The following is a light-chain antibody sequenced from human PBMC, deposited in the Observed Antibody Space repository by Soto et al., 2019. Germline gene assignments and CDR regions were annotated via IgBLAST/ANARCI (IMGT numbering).Light chain of an antibody. Sequence: QSVLTQPASVSGSPGQSITISCTGTSSDIGSNKYVSWFQQRPGKAPTLIIYEVSNRPSGVSNHFSGSKSGNTASLTISGLLPEDEAEYYCSSYTTTTRLFGGGTKLTVL. V-gene: IGLV2-14*01. CDR1: SSDIGSNKY. J-gene: IGLJ3*02. CDR3: SSYTTTTRL. CDR2: EVS.